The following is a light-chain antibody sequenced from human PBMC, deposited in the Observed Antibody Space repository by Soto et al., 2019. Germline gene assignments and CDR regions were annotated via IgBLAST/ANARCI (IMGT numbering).Light chain of an antibody. CDR3: NSFTTIATYV. V-gene: IGLV2-14*01. CDR2: EVS. J-gene: IGLJ1*01. Sequence: QSALTQPASVSGSPGQSITISCAGTRSDVGSYNRVSWYQQYPGKAPKLMIYEVSNRPSGVSSRFSGSKSGNTASLTISGLQAEDEANYYCNSFTTIATYVFGTGTKVTVL. CDR1: RSDVGSYNR.